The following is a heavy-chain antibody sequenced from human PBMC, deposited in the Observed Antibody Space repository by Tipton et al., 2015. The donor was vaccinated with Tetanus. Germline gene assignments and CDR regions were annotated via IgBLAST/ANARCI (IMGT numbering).Heavy chain of an antibody. D-gene: IGHD2-8*01. CDR1: GFTFSREW. Sequence: SLRLSCAASGFTFSREWMHWVRQGPGKGLEWVARTNADGSITSHADSVKGRFTISRDNVASTLYLQMNNLRADDTAAYYCARDIEGYCANAVCFLGGMDVWGQGTTVTVSS. CDR3: ARDIEGYCANAVCFLGGMDV. J-gene: IGHJ6*02. CDR2: TNADGSIT. V-gene: IGHV3-74*01.